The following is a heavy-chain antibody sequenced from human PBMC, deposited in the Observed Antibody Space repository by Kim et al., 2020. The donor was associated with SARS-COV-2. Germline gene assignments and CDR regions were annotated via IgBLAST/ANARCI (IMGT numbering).Heavy chain of an antibody. J-gene: IGHJ4*02. CDR2: ITGGSNTI. D-gene: IGHD2-21*02. Sequence: GGSLRLSCSASGFNFNIYSMNWVRQSPGRGLEWVSYITGGSNTIYYADSVKGRFTISRDNAKNSLDLQMNSLRDDDTAVYYCTRGLKWAFDFWGQGSLVTVSS. V-gene: IGHV3-48*02. CDR1: GFNFNIYS. CDR3: TRGLKWAFDF.